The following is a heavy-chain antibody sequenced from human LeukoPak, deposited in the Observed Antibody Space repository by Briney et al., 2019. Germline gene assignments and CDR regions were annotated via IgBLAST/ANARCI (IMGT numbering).Heavy chain of an antibody. CDR1: GGSFSGYY. CDR2: INHSGST. J-gene: IGHJ4*02. Sequence: PSETLSLTCAVYGGSFSGYYWSWIRQPPGKGLEWIGEINHSGSTNYNPSLKSRVTISVDTSKNQFSLKLSSVTAADTAVYYCARGLPTTGIAAAGTLYFDYWGQGTLVTVSS. D-gene: IGHD6-13*01. V-gene: IGHV4-34*01. CDR3: ARGLPTTGIAAAGTLYFDY.